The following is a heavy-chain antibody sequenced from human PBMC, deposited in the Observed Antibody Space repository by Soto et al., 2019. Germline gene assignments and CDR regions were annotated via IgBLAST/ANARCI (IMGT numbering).Heavy chain of an antibody. CDR3: ARQHYSNYESHYYYDMDV. CDR1: GGSISSSSYY. V-gene: IGHV4-39*01. Sequence: QLQLQESGPGLVKPSETLSLTCTVSGGSISSSSYYWGWIRQPPGKGLEWIGSIYYSGSTYYNPSLKSRVTISVDTSKNHFSLKLSSVTAADTAVYYCARQHYSNYESHYYYDMDVWGKGTTVTVSS. CDR2: IYYSGST. D-gene: IGHD4-4*01. J-gene: IGHJ6*03.